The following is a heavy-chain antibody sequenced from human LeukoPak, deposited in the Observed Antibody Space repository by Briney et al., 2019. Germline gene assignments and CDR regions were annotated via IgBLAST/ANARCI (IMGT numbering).Heavy chain of an antibody. CDR3: ARGRIVVVPAAIYSYYYYMDV. CDR2: IYFSGST. V-gene: IGHV4-61*08. D-gene: IGHD2-2*01. Sequence: PSETLSLTCTVSGVPVGSGDYFWSWIRQPPGKGLEWIGYIYFSGSTDSNPSLESRVTVSIDTSKNQFSLKLSSVTAADTAVYYCARGRIVVVPAAIYSYYYYMDVWGKGTTVTVSS. CDR1: GVPVGSGDYF. J-gene: IGHJ6*03.